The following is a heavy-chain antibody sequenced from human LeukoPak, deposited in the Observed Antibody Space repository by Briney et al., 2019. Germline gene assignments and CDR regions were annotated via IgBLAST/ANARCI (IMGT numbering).Heavy chain of an antibody. J-gene: IGHJ4*02. CDR3: AKNHVNTGMMTWGLDN. Sequence: GGSLRLSCAASGFTFSSYGMHWVRQAPGKGLEWVAVISSDGSNKYYADSVKGRFTISRDNSKNTLYLQMNSLRTEDTAVYYCAKNHVNTGMMTWGLDNWGQGTLVTVSS. D-gene: IGHD3-16*01. CDR2: ISSDGSNK. V-gene: IGHV3-30*18. CDR1: GFTFSSYG.